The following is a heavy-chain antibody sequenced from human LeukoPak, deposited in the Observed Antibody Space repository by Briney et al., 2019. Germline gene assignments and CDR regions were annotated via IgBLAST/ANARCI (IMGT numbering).Heavy chain of an antibody. CDR2: IRRRAYGGAA. V-gene: IGHV3-49*04. J-gene: IGHJ4*02. Sequence: GGSLRLSCTTSGFAFDDFAMSWVRQPAGKGLEWVGFIRRRAYGGAAEYAASVKGRFIISRDDSKGIAYLQMNSLKTEDTAVYFCSRNGLVDFDYWGQGSRVIVSP. CDR3: SRNGLVDFDY. CDR1: GFAFDDFA.